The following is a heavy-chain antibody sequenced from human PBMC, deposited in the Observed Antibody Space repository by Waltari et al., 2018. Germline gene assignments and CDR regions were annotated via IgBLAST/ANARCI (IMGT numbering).Heavy chain of an antibody. CDR1: GGSISSSSYY. CDR3: ASTPLTGGAGAFDI. Sequence: QLQLQESGPGLVKPSETLSLTCTVSGGSISSSSYYWGWIRQPPGKGLEWIGSIYYSGSTYYNPSLKSRVTISVDTSKNQFSLKLSSVTAADTAVYYCASTPLTGGAGAFDIWGQGTMVTVSS. D-gene: IGHD7-27*01. J-gene: IGHJ3*02. V-gene: IGHV4-39*07. CDR2: IYYSGST.